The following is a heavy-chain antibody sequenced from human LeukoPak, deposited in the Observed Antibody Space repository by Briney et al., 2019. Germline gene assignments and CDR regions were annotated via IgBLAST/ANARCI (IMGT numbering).Heavy chain of an antibody. J-gene: IGHJ3*02. V-gene: IGHV4-4*07. D-gene: IGHD6-13*01. Sequence: SETLSLTCTVSGGSISSYYWSWIRQPAGKGLEWIGRIYTSGSTNYNPSLKSRVTISVDTSKNQFSLKLSSVTAADTAVYYCARVAGGYSTASALDIWGQGTMVTVSS. CDR2: IYTSGST. CDR3: ARVAGGYSTASALDI. CDR1: GGSISSYY.